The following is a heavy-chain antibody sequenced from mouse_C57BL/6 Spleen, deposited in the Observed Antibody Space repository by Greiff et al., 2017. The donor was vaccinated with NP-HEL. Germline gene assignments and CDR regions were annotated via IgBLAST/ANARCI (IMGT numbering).Heavy chain of an antibody. V-gene: IGHV5-17*01. D-gene: IGHD2-12*01. Sequence: EVKLMESGGGLVKPGGSLKLSCAASGFTFSDYGMHWVRQAPEKGLEWVAYISSGSSTIYYADTVKGRFTISRDNAKNTLFLQMTSLRSEDTAMYYCARTVYDVFYAMDYWGQGTSVTVSS. CDR2: ISSGSSTI. CDR1: GFTFSDYG. J-gene: IGHJ4*01. CDR3: ARTVYDVFYAMDY.